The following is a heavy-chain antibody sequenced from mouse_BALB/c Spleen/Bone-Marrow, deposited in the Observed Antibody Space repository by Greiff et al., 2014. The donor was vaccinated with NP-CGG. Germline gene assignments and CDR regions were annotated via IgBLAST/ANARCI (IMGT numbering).Heavy chain of an antibody. CDR3: ARLNYYGSLFV. V-gene: IGHV4-1*02. Sequence: EVQLQESGGGLVQPGGSLKLSCAASGFDFSGYWMSWVRQAPGKGLEWIGEINPDSSTINYTPSLKDKFIFSRDNAKNTLYLQMSKVRSEDTALYYCARLNYYGSLFVWGAGTTVTVSS. D-gene: IGHD1-1*01. CDR2: INPDSSTI. CDR1: GFDFSGYW. J-gene: IGHJ1*01.